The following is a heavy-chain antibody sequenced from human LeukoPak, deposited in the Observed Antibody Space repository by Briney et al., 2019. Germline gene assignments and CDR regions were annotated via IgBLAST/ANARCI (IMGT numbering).Heavy chain of an antibody. V-gene: IGHV3-30*09. Sequence: GGSLRLSCAASGFIFSNYAFQWDRQAPGEGREWVAVISKDGRNKNHAGSVKGRFAISRDNSKNTLYLQMDSLRAEDTAVYYCAKDRTPYGDSPVWFDYWGLGTLVTVSS. CDR2: ISKDGRNK. CDR3: AKDRTPYGDSPVWFDY. D-gene: IGHD4-17*01. J-gene: IGHJ4*02. CDR1: GFIFSNYA.